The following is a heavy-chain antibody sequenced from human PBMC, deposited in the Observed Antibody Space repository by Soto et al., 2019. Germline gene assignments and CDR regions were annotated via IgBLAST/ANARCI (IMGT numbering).Heavy chain of an antibody. Sequence: QITLKESGPTLVKPTQPLTLTCTFSGFSLTETGMGVGWIRQPPGKALEWLALIYWDDDKRYSPSLKRGLTISTDASKNQVVLTKTNVDAVDTATYYCAHRRSGYFDSWGQGTLVTVSS. CDR3: AHRRSGYFDS. CDR1: GFSLTETGMG. CDR2: IYWDDDK. V-gene: IGHV2-5*02. J-gene: IGHJ4*02.